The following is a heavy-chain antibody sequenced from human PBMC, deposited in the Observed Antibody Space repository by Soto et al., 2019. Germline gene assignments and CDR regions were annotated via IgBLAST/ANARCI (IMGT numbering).Heavy chain of an antibody. V-gene: IGHV4-34*01. J-gene: IGHJ6*03. Sequence: QVQLQQWGAGLLKPSETLSLTCAVYGGSFSGYQWTWIRQTPGKGLEWIGEINDSGNINYNPSLKESVTILVETAKKQISLKVRLVTAADTAVYYCARGLILLVGELSPRGGYYYYMDVWGKGTTVTVSS. CDR1: GGSFSGYQ. D-gene: IGHD3-10*01. CDR3: ARGLILLVGELSPRGGYYYYMDV. CDR2: INDSGNI.